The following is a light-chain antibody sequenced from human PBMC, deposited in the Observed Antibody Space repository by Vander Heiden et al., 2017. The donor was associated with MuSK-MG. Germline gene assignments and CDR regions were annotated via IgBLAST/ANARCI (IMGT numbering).Light chain of an antibody. CDR2: MAS. CDR1: HSINTW. J-gene: IGKJ2*01. CDR3: QQDNSYPYT. Sequence: DIQMTHSPSTLSASVGDRVTITCRASHSINTWLAWYQQKPGKAPNLLIYMASNSESGVPSRFSGSGSGTEFTLTISRLQPDDFATYYCQQDNSYPYTFGQGTKLEIK. V-gene: IGKV1-5*03.